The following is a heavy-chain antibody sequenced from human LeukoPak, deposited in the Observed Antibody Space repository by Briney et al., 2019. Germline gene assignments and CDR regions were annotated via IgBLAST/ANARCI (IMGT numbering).Heavy chain of an antibody. CDR2: IKQDGSEK. V-gene: IGHV3-7*03. Sequence: GGPLRLSCAASGFTFTSHWMSWVRQAPGKGLEWVANIKQDGSEKYYVDSVKGRFTFSRDNAKNSLYLQMNSLRAEDTAVYYCARDRSTTVSNTLGYFDYWGQGTLVTVSS. CDR3: ARDRSTTVSNTLGYFDY. CDR1: GFTFTSHW. D-gene: IGHD2/OR15-2a*01. J-gene: IGHJ4*02.